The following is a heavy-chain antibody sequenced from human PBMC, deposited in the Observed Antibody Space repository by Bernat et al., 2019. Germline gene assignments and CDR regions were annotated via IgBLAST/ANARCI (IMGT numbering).Heavy chain of an antibody. V-gene: IGHV3-21*01. J-gene: IGHJ4*02. Sequence: EVQLVESGGGLVKPGGSRSLSCPALGSVFVPYTMTWFGRAPGRGREWVSSISSSSSYIYYADSVKGRFTISRDNAKNSLYLQMNSLRAEDTAVYYCARAPYDFWSGSNFDHWGQGILVTVSS. D-gene: IGHD3-3*01. CDR3: ARAPYDFWSGSNFDH. CDR2: ISSSSSYI. CDR1: GSVFVPYT.